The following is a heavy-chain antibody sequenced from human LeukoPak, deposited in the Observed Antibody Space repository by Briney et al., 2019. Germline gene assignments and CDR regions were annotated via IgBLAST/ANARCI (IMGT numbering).Heavy chain of an antibody. CDR3: TLDRAVAGGSYFDY. CDR1: GGSISSSSYY. Sequence: KPSETMSLTCTVSGGSISSSSYYWGWIRQPPGKGLDWIGSIYYSGSTDYNPSLKSRVTISVDTSKHHFSLKLSSVTATDTAVYYCTLDRAVAGGSYFDYWGQGTLVTVTS. J-gene: IGHJ4*02. D-gene: IGHD6-19*01. V-gene: IGHV4-39*01. CDR2: IYYSGST.